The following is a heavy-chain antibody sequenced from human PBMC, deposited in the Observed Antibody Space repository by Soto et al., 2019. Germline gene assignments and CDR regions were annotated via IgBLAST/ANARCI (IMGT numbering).Heavy chain of an antibody. CDR3: ARDNILGILYGGMDV. Sequence: PPETPSPPCTGSGGSIRRADYYWPWLFPSPGKGLEWIGYIYYSGSTYYNPSLKSRVTISVDTSKNQFSLKLSSVTAADTAVYYCARDNILGILYGGMDVWGQGTTVTVSS. CDR2: IYYSGST. J-gene: IGHJ6*02. D-gene: IGHD3-3*01. V-gene: IGHV4-30-4*01. CDR1: GGSIRRADYY.